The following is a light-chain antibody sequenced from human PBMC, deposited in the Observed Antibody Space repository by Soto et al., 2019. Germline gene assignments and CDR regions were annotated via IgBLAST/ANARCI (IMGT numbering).Light chain of an antibody. J-gene: IGKJ1*01. CDR3: QQSYSTPTWT. CDR2: DVS. CDR1: QDINTF. Sequence: DIQMTQSPSSLSASVGDRVTITCQASQDINTFLNWYQQKPGKAPKLLIYDVSTLETGVPSRFSGSGSGTDFTLTISSLQPEDFATYYCQQSYSTPTWTFGQGTKVDIK. V-gene: IGKV1-39*01.